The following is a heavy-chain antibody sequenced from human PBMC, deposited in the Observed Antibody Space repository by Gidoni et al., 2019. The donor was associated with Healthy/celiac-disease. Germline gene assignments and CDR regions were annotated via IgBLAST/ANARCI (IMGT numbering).Heavy chain of an antibody. CDR3: ATGTYYYDSSGYYQSIYFDY. V-gene: IGHV1-24*01. CDR1: GYTLPELS. CDR2: FDPEDGET. J-gene: IGHJ4*02. D-gene: IGHD3-22*01. Sequence: VQLVQSGAEVKKPGASGKVSCTVSGYTLPELSMHWVRQAPGNGLEWMGGFDPEDGETIYAQKFQGRVTMTEDTSTDTAYMELSSLRSEETAVYYCATGTYYYDSSGYYQSIYFDYWGQGTLVTVSS.